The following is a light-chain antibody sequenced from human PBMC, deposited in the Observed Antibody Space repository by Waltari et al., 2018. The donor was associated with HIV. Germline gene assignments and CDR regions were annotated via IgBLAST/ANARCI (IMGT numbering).Light chain of an antibody. V-gene: IGKV3-15*01. CDR2: GAR. Sequence: EIVMTQSPATLSVSPGERVTLSCRASQSVRSNVAWYNQKHGKAPRRRIYGARPRPTGIPARFSGSGSGTEFNHTISSLQSEEFEVYYWQQYDNWPWKFGQGTKVEIK. CDR1: QSVRSN. J-gene: IGKJ1*01. CDR3: QQYDNWPWK.